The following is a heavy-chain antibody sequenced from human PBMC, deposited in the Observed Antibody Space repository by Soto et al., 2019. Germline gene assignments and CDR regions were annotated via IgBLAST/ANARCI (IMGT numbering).Heavy chain of an antibody. V-gene: IGHV4-61*01. CDR2: MSYSGKT. D-gene: IGHD6-19*01. Sequence: SETLSLTCTVSGVSISSVSISSNYWGWIRQPPGKGLECIGSMSYSGKTNYNPSLKSRVTISIDTSKNQFSLKLSSVTAADTAVYYCARIPYSSAPFDYWGQGTLVTVSS. CDR1: GVSISSVSISSNY. CDR3: ARIPYSSAPFDY. J-gene: IGHJ4*02.